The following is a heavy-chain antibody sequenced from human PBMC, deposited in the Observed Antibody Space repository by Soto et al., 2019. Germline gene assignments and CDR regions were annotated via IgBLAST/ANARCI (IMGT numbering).Heavy chain of an antibody. CDR2: VYYSGST. CDR1: GGSIRSTNYY. D-gene: IGHD6-19*01. Sequence: QLQLRESGPGLVKPSETLSLICTVSGGSIRSTNYYWIWIRQPPGKGLEWIGSVYYSGSTYYNPSLRSRVTISVDTSKNQFPLNLSSVTAADTAVYYCARRGRASGWYSRSHYGMDVWGQGTTVTVSS. V-gene: IGHV4-39*01. CDR3: ARRGRASGWYSRSHYGMDV. J-gene: IGHJ6*02.